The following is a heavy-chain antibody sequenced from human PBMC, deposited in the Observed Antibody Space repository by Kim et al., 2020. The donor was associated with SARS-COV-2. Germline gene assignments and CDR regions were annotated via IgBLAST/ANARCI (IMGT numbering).Heavy chain of an antibody. CDR3: ATLHSSSWYEYYYYGMDV. CDR2: FDPEDGET. CDR1: GYTLTELS. Sequence: ASVKVSCKVSGYTLTELSMHWVRQAPGKGLEWMGGFDPEDGETIYAQKFQGRVTMTEDTSTDTAYMELSSLRSEDTAVYYCATLHSSSWYEYYYYGMDVWGQGTTVTVSS. V-gene: IGHV1-24*01. J-gene: IGHJ6*02. D-gene: IGHD6-13*01.